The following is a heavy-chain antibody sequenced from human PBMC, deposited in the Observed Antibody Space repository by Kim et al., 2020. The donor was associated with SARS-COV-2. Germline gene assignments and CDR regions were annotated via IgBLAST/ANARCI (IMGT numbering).Heavy chain of an antibody. CDR1: GFTFSSYA. D-gene: IGHD3-9*01. J-gene: IGHJ4*02. CDR3: AKDPHRIALYDILPLWGGYFDY. Sequence: GGSLRLSCAASGFTFSSYAMSWVRQAPGKGLEWVSAISGSGGSKYYADSVKGRFTISRDNSKNTLYLQRNSLRAEDTAVYYCAKDPHRIALYDILPLWGGYFDYWGQGTLVTVYS. CDR2: ISGSGGSK. V-gene: IGHV3-23*01.